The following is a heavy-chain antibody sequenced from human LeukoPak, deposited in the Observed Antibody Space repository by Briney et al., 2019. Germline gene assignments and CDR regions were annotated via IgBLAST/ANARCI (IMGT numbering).Heavy chain of an antibody. CDR1: GGTFSSYA. CDR3: ARGDCSGGSCYSFLGSY. CDR2: IIPIFGTA. J-gene: IGHJ4*02. Sequence: SVKVSCKAPGGTFSSYAISWVRQAPGQGLEWMGGIIPIFGTANYAQKFQGRVTITADESTSTAYMELSSLRSEDTAVYYCARGDCSGGSCYSFLGSYWGQGTLVTVSS. V-gene: IGHV1-69*13. D-gene: IGHD2-15*01.